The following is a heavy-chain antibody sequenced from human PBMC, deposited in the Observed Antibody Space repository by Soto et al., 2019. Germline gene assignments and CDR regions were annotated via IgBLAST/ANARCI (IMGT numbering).Heavy chain of an antibody. CDR2: IDPHDSYT. CDR1: GYPFPTYW. CDR3: ARHGFYGFDI. Sequence: LGESLKISGEGSGYPFPTYWITWVRQMPEKGLEWMGRIDPHDSYTTYGPSFQGHVSISIDKSIRTAYLQWSSLKASDTATYYCARHGFYGFDIWGRGTMVTVSS. V-gene: IGHV5-10-1*01. J-gene: IGHJ3*02. D-gene: IGHD2-2*03.